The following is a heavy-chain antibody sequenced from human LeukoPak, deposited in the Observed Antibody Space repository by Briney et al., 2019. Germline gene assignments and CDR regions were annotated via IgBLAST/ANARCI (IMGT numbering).Heavy chain of an antibody. J-gene: IGHJ4*02. CDR3: ARDPRIDY. CDR2: ISSSSSTI. CDR1: GFTFSSYS. V-gene: IGHV3-48*04. Sequence: SGGSLRLSCAASGFTFSSYSMNWVRQAPGKGLEWVSYISSSSSTIYYADSVKGRFTISRGNAKNSLYLQMNSLRAEDTAVYYCARDPRIDYWGQGTLVTVSS.